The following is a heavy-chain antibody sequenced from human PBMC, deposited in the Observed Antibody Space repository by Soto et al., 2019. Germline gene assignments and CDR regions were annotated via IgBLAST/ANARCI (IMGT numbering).Heavy chain of an antibody. V-gene: IGHV3-72*01. J-gene: IGHJ6*02. Sequence: VQLVQSGGGLVQPGASLRLSCAASGFTFSDHYMDWVRQAPGKGLEWVGRTRNKANSYTTEYAASAKGRFTISRDDSKNSLYLQMNSLKAEDTAVYYCARGSGYYYYGMDVWGQGTTVIVSS. CDR1: GFTFSDHY. CDR3: ARGSGYYYYGMDV. CDR2: TRNKANSYTT. D-gene: IGHD7-27*01.